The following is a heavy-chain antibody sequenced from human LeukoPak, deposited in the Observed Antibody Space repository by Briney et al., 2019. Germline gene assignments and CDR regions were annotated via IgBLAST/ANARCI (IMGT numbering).Heavy chain of an antibody. D-gene: IGHD6-13*01. CDR1: GFTFSSYS. CDR2: ISGSGGST. V-gene: IGHV3-23*01. CDR3: AKDLGSSSWYPDAFDI. Sequence: QAGGSLRLSSAASGFTFSSYSMNWVRQAPGKGLEWVSAISGSGGSTYYADSVKGRFTISRDNSKNTLYLQMNSLRAEDTAVYYCAKDLGSSSWYPDAFDIWGQGTMVTVSS. J-gene: IGHJ3*02.